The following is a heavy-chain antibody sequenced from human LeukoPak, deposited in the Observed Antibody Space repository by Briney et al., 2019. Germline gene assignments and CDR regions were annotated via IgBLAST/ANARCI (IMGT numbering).Heavy chain of an antibody. Sequence: GGSLRLSCAASGFTFSSYAMTWVRQPPGKGLEWVSTISGIGGRTYYADSVNGRFTISRADSKNTLYLQMNSLRAKDTAVYYCASDGYYYDSSGYQFDRWGQGTLVT. D-gene: IGHD3-22*01. V-gene: IGHV3-23*01. J-gene: IGHJ5*02. CDR2: ISGIGGRT. CDR1: GFTFSSYA. CDR3: ASDGYYYDSSGYQFDR.